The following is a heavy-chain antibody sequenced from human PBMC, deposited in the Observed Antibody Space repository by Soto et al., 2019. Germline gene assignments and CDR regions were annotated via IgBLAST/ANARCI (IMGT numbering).Heavy chain of an antibody. V-gene: IGHV3-33*01. CDR1: GFTFSSYG. J-gene: IGHJ4*02. Sequence: QVQLVESGGGVVQPGRSLRLSCAASGFTFSSYGMHWVRQAPGKGLEWVAVIWYDGSNKYYVDSVKGRFTISRDNSKNTLYLQMNSLRAEDTAVYYCARDPDTAMVLFDYWGQGTLVTVSS. CDR3: ARDPDTAMVLFDY. CDR2: IWYDGSNK. D-gene: IGHD5-18*01.